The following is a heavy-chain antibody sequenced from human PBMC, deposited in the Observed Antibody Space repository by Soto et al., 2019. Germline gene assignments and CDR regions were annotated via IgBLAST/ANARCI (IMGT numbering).Heavy chain of an antibody. V-gene: IGHV1-18*01. CDR1: AWRLASHG. CDR2: TSAYTXHT. Sequence: ASVIVSSSPSAWRLASHGISYRRQSPGQTFWWTGCTSAYTXHTNYAQKLKGRVTMTPDTSTRTAYMELRSLRSHDTAGYYCARDMDVWGQGTTVTVSS. J-gene: IGHJ6*02. CDR3: ARDMDV.